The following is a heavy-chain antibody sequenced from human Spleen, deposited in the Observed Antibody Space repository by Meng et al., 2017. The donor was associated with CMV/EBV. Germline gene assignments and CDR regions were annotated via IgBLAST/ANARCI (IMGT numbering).Heavy chain of an antibody. CDR1: FTFIIYA. V-gene: IGHV3-64*02. J-gene: IGHJ4*02. Sequence: FTFIIYAMRWVRQAPVKGLEYVSAISSNGGSTYYADSVKGRFTISRDNSKNTLYLQMGSLRAEDMAVYYCARAAPPEYSSSSSYFDYWGQGTLVTVSS. CDR2: ISSNGGST. CDR3: ARAAPPEYSSSSSYFDY. D-gene: IGHD6-6*01.